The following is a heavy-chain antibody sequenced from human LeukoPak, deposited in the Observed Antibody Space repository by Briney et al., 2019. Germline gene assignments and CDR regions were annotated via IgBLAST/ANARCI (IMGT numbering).Heavy chain of an antibody. CDR1: GGSISSYY. Sequence: SETLSLTCTASGGSISSYYWSWIRQPPGKGLEWIGYIYYSGSTNYNPSLKSRVTISVDTSKNQFSLRLSSVTAADTAVYYCARAISNRFLEWFIDYWGQGTLVTVSS. V-gene: IGHV4-59*01. CDR3: ARAISNRFLEWFIDY. D-gene: IGHD3-3*01. J-gene: IGHJ4*02. CDR2: IYYSGST.